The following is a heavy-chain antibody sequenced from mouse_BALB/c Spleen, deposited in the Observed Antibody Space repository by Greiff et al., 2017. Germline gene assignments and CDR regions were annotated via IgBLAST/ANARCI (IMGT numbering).Heavy chain of an antibody. CDR1: GFTFNTNA. D-gene: IGHD2-1*01. V-gene: IGHV10S3*01. Sequence: EVQLVETGGGLVQPKGSLKLSCAASGFTFNTNAMNWVRQAPGKGLEWVARIRSKSNNYATYYADSVKDRFTISRDDSQSMLYLQMNNLKTEDTAMYYCVRDVGNYVGYFDVWGAGTTVTVSS. CDR3: VRDVGNYVGYFDV. J-gene: IGHJ1*01. CDR2: IRSKSNNYAT.